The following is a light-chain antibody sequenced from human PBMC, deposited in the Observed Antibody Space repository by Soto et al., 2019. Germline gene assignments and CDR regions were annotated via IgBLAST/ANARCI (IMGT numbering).Light chain of an antibody. V-gene: IGKV3-20*01. Sequence: EIVLTQSPGTLSLSPGERATLSCRASQSVSRSYLAWYQQKPGQAPRLLIYDASNRGTGIPDRFSGSGSGTDFTLTISRLEPEDFAVYYCQQYDSYPWTFGQGTKV. CDR1: QSVSRSY. J-gene: IGKJ1*01. CDR3: QQYDSYPWT. CDR2: DAS.